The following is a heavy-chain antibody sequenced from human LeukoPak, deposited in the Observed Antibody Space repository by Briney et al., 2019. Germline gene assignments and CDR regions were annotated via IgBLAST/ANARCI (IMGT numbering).Heavy chain of an antibody. CDR1: GFTFSSYS. V-gene: IGHV3-21*04. D-gene: IGHD6-19*01. J-gene: IGHJ4*02. Sequence: GGSLRLSCAASGFTFSSYSMNWVRQAPGKGLEWVSSISSSSSYIYYADSVTGRFTISRDNSKNTVYLEMNSLRAEDTAVYYCARDLKTSGWYGDFDYWGQGTLVTVSS. CDR2: ISSSSSYI. CDR3: ARDLKTSGWYGDFDY.